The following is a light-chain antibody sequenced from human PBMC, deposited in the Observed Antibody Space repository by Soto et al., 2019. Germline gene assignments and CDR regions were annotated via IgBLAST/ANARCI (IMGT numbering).Light chain of an antibody. CDR1: SSDVGGFLY. V-gene: IGLV2-14*01. Sequence: QSVLTQPASVSGSPGQSITISCTGTSSDVGGFLYVSWFQQHPGKAPKLMIYAVSNRPSGISNRVSGSKSGNTASLTISGLQAEDEADYYCSSYSSSSTLVVFGGGTKLTVL. CDR3: SSYSSSSTLVV. CDR2: AVS. J-gene: IGLJ2*01.